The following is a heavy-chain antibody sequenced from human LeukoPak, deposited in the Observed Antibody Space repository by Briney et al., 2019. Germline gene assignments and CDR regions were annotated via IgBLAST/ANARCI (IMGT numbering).Heavy chain of an antibody. V-gene: IGHV3-53*01. CDR1: GLFVTQNY. Sequence: GGSLRLSCAASGLFVTQNYMSWVRQAPGRGLEWVSVIYAGGTTYYADSVKDRFTISTDKSKNTLYLQMDNLRAEDTAVYYCARDGGTYYGDYWGQGALVIVSS. CDR2: IYAGGTT. CDR3: ARDGGTYYGDY. D-gene: IGHD1-26*01. J-gene: IGHJ4*02.